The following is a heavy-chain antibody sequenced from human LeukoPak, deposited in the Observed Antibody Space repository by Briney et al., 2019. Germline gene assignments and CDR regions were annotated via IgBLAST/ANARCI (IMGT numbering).Heavy chain of an antibody. Sequence: SVKVSCKASGGTFGSYAISWVRQAPGQGLEWMGGIIPIFGTANYAQKFQGRVTITADESTSTAYMELSSLRSEDTAVYYCARGGDYGDSSDAFDIWGQGTMVTVSS. V-gene: IGHV1-69*01. CDR1: GGTFGSYA. J-gene: IGHJ3*02. CDR3: ARGGDYGDSSDAFDI. CDR2: IIPIFGTA. D-gene: IGHD4-17*01.